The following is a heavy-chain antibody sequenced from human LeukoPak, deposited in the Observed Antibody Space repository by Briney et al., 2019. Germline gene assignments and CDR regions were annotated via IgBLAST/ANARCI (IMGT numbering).Heavy chain of an antibody. Sequence: GGSLRLSCAASGFTVSSNYMSWVRQAPGKGLEWVSVISNSGGSTYYAASVKGRFTISRDNSKNTLYLQMNSLRAEDTAVYYCAKDGTTVTGSGDYWGQGTLVTVSS. D-gene: IGHD6-19*01. CDR2: ISNSGGST. CDR3: AKDGTTVTGSGDY. J-gene: IGHJ4*02. CDR1: GFTVSSNY. V-gene: IGHV3-23*01.